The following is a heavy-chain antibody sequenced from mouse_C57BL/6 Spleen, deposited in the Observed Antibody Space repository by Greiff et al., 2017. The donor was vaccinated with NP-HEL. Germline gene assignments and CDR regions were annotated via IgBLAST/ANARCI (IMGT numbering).Heavy chain of an antibody. CDR3: ARWVGDCYPLYDAMDY. CDR1: GYTFTSYW. Sequence: QVQLQQPGAELVKPGASVKLSCKASGYTFTSYWMHWVKQRPGRGLEWIGRIDPNRGGTKYNEKFKSKATLTVDKPSSTAYMQLSSLTSEDSAVYYYARWVGDCYPLYDAMDYWGQGTSVTVSS. D-gene: IGHD2-3*01. J-gene: IGHJ4*01. V-gene: IGHV1-72*01. CDR2: IDPNRGGT.